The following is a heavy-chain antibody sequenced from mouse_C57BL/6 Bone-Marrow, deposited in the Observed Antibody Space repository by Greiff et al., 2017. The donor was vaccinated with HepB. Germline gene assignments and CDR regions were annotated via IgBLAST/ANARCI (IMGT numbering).Heavy chain of an antibody. CDR3: ASLSYYGYYVWFSY. J-gene: IGHJ3*01. V-gene: IGHV1-18*01. CDR2: INPNNGGT. Sequence: EVQLQESGPELVKPGASVKIPCKASGYTFTDYNMDWVKQSHGKSLEWIGDINPNNGGTNYNQKFKGKATLTVDKSSSTAYMELRSLTSEDTAVYYCASLSYYGYYVWFSYGGQGTLVTVSA. D-gene: IGHD2-3*01. CDR1: GYTFTDYN.